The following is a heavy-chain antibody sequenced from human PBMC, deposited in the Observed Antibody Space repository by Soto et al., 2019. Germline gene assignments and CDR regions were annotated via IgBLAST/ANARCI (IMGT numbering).Heavy chain of an antibody. CDR3: ARGWGYETTDYYYAY. D-gene: IGHD3-16*01. Sequence: QVQLVQSGAEVRKPGSSVKVSCKASGGTFSRHSVSWVRQAPGQGLEWMGGIIPIFGTANYAQKFQGRVTIIADESTSTIYMELSSLRSEDTAIYYGARGWGYETTDYYYAYWGQGTLLVVSS. CDR2: IIPIFGTA. J-gene: IGHJ4*02. CDR1: GGTFSRHS. V-gene: IGHV1-69*01.